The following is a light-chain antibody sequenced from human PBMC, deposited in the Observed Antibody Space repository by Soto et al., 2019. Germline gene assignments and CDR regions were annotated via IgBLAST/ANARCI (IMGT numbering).Light chain of an antibody. J-gene: IGKJ2*01. CDR1: QSVCNS. CDR2: GIS. V-gene: IGKV3-11*01. CDR3: QQGSDWPPTYT. Sequence: EMVLTQSPATLSLSPGERVTLSCRASQSVCNSLVWYQQKAGQAPRLLLYGISYRATGVPARFSGSGSGTDFTLSISSLEPEDFAIYYCQQGSDWPPTYTFGQGTKLEIK.